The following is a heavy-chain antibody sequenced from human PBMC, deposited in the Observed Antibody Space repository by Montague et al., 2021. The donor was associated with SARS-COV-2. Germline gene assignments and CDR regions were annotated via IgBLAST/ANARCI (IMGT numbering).Heavy chain of an antibody. D-gene: IGHD3-10*01. J-gene: IGHJ4*02. CDR1: GGSISSSY. CDR3: ARSSGSYSTFDF. CDR2: IYYSGST. Sequence: SETLSLTCTVSGGSISSSYWTWIRQPLGKGLEWIGYIYYSGSTSYNPSLKSRVTMSVDTSKNQFSLKLSSVTAADTAVYYCARSSGSYSTFDFWGQGTLVTVSS. V-gene: IGHV4-59*08.